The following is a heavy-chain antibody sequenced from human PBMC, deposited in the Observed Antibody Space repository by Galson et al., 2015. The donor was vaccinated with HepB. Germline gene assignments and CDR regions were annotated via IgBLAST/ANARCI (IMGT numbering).Heavy chain of an antibody. CDR3: ARDQVGSWNDVFYNYYGMDV. CDR2: ISSSGSYI. D-gene: IGHD1-1*01. CDR1: GFTFRNYN. V-gene: IGHV3-21*01. J-gene: IGHJ6*02. Sequence: SLRLSCAASGFTFRNYNMNWVRQAPGKGLEWVSSISSSGSYIYYADSVKGRFTISRDNAKNSLYLQMNSLRAEDTAVYYCARDQVGSWNDVFYNYYGMDVWGRGTTVTVSS.